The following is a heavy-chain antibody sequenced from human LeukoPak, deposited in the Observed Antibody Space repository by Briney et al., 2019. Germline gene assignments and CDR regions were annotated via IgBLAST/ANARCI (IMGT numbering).Heavy chain of an antibody. V-gene: IGHV3-9*03. Sequence: GGSLRLSCAASGFTFDDYAMHWVRQAPGKGLEWVSGISWNSGSIGYAASVKGRFTISRDNAKNSLYLQMNSLRAEDMALYYCAKDIHRGSSSFLDYWGQGTLVTVSS. CDR2: ISWNSGSI. CDR1: GFTFDDYA. CDR3: AKDIHRGSSSFLDY. D-gene: IGHD6-6*01. J-gene: IGHJ4*02.